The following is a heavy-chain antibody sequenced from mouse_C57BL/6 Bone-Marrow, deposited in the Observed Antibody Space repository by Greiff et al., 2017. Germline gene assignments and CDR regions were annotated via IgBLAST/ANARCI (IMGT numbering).Heavy chain of an antibody. D-gene: IGHD1-1*01. V-gene: IGHV1-59*01. J-gene: IGHJ3*01. CDR3: ARDYYRRSDWFAY. Sequence: QVQLQQPGAELVRPGTSVKLSCKASGYTFTSYWMHWVKQRPGQGLEWIGVIDPSDSYTNYNQKFKGKATLTVDTSSSTAYMQLSSLTSEDSAVYYCARDYYRRSDWFAYWGQGTLVTVSA. CDR2: IDPSDSYT. CDR1: GYTFTSYW.